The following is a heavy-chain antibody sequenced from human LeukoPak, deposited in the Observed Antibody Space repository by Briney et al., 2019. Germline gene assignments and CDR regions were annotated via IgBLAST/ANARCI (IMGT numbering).Heavy chain of an antibody. J-gene: IGHJ6*02. CDR2: IYYSGST. V-gene: IGHV4-59*08. Sequence: PSETLSLTCTVSGGSISSYYWSWIRQPPGKGLEWIGYIYYSGSTNYNPSLKSRVTISVDTSKNQFSLKLSSVTAADTAVYYCARRQTYCSSTSCSPWVGDYYYGMDVWGQGTTVTVSS. D-gene: IGHD2-2*01. CDR3: ARRQTYCSSTSCSPWVGDYYYGMDV. CDR1: GGSISSYY.